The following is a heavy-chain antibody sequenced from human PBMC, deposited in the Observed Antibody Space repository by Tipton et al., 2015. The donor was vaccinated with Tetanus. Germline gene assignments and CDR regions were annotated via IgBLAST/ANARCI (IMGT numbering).Heavy chain of an antibody. V-gene: IGHV4-30-4*01. CDR1: GGSISSGDYY. D-gene: IGHD3-22*01. J-gene: IGHJ4*02. Sequence: LRLSCTVSGGSISSGDYYWSWIRQPPGKGPEWIGYIYYSGSTYYNPSLKSRVTISVDTSKNQFSLKLSSVTAADTAVYYCAREGYYDSSGEIDYWGQGTLVTVSS. CDR3: AREGYYDSSGEIDY. CDR2: IYYSGST.